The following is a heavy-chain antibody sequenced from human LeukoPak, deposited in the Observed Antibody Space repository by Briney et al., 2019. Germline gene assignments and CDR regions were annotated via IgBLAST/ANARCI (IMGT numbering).Heavy chain of an antibody. CDR3: ARAGGLGTYYPNWFDP. V-gene: IGHV4-61*02. CDR2: IYTSGST. D-gene: IGHD3-10*01. Sequence: SETLSLTCTVSGGSISSDTYSWSWVRQPAGKGLEWIGRIYTSGSTNCNPSLKSRVTISVDTSKNRFSLKLNSVTAADTAFYYCARAGGLGTYYPNWFDPWGQGTLVTVSS. J-gene: IGHJ5*02. CDR1: GGSISSDTYS.